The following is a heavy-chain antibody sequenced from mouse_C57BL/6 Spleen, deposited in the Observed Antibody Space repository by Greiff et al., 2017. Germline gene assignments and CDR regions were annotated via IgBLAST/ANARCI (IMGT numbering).Heavy chain of an antibody. J-gene: IGHJ2*01. CDR3: ARGDYYGSSFYYFDY. Sequence: VQLQESGAELARPGASVKLSCKASGYTFTSYGISWVKQRTGQGLEWIGENYPRSGNTYYNEKFKGKATLTADKSSSTAYMELRSLTSEDSAVYFCARGDYYGSSFYYFDYWGQGTTLTVSS. V-gene: IGHV1-81*01. D-gene: IGHD1-1*01. CDR1: GYTFTSYG. CDR2: NYPRSGNT.